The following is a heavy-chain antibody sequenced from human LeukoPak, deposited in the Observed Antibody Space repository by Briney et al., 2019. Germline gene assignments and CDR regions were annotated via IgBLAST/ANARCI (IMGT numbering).Heavy chain of an antibody. Sequence: ASVKVSCKASGYTFPSYFMHWVRQATGQGLEWMGIINPTGGSTTYAQKFQGRVTMTRDTSTSTVYMELSSQRSDDTAVYYCARTAARRFDYWGQGTLVTVSS. V-gene: IGHV1-46*01. CDR2: INPTGGST. D-gene: IGHD6-6*01. CDR3: ARTAARRFDY. J-gene: IGHJ4*02. CDR1: GYTFPSYF.